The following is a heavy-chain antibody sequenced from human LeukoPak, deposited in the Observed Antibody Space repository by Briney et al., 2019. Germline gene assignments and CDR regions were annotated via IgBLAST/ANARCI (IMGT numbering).Heavy chain of an antibody. J-gene: IGHJ4*02. CDR2: ISGSGTT. CDR1: GITLSNYG. V-gene: IGHV3-23*01. Sequence: GGSLRLSSAVSGITLSNYGMSWVRQAPGKGLEWVAGISGSGTTYYADSVKGRFTISRDNDKNSLSLQVSRLRAEDTAVDYCAKTNGYYSDWGQGTLVTVSS. D-gene: IGHD3-22*01. CDR3: AKTNGYYSD.